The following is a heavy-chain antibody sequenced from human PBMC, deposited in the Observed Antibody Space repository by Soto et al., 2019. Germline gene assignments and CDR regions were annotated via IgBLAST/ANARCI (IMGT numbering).Heavy chain of an antibody. Sequence: GGSLRLSCAASGFTFSSYGMHRVRQAPGKGLEWVAVIWYDGSNKYYADSVKGRFTISRDNSKNTLYLQMNSLRAEDTAVYYCARDSADYYDSSGYPDYWGQGTLVTVSS. J-gene: IGHJ4*02. V-gene: IGHV3-33*01. CDR3: ARDSADYYDSSGYPDY. CDR1: GFTFSSYG. D-gene: IGHD3-22*01. CDR2: IWYDGSNK.